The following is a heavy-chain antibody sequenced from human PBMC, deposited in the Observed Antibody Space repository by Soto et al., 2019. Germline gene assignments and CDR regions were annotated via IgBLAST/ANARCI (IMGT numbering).Heavy chain of an antibody. Sequence: QVQLVQSGAEVKKPGSSVKVSCKASGGTFSSYTISWVRQAPGQGLEWMGRIIPILGIANYTQKFQGRVTITADKSTSTAYMELSSLRSEDTAVYYCARFRGSYGMDVWGQGTTVTVSS. D-gene: IGHD3-10*01. J-gene: IGHJ6*02. V-gene: IGHV1-69*02. CDR1: GGTFSSYT. CDR3: ARFRGSYGMDV. CDR2: IIPILGIA.